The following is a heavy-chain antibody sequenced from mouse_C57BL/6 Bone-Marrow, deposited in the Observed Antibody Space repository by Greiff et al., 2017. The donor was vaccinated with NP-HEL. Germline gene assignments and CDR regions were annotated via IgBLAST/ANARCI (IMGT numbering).Heavy chain of an antibody. Sequence: EVQRVESGGGLVQPGGSLKLSCAASGFTFSDYGMAWVRQAPRKGPEWVAFISNLAYSIYYADTVTGRFTISRENAKNTLYLEMSSLRSEDTAMYYCARQGSAYWGQGTLVTVSA. J-gene: IGHJ3*01. CDR1: GFTFSDYG. CDR3: ARQGSAY. V-gene: IGHV5-15*01. CDR2: ISNLAYSI. D-gene: IGHD1-3*01.